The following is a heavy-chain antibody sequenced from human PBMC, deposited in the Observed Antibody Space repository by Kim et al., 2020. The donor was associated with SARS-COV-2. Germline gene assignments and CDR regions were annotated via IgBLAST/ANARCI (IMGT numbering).Heavy chain of an antibody. V-gene: IGHV4-59*13. Sequence: SETLSLTCTVSGGSINSGHWSWVRQPRGKGLEWIAFSYYTGVTNYNPSLKSRVTISVDPSKNQFSLKLTSVSAADTAVYYCTRGPGRGVATDFWGQGALVTVSS. D-gene: IGHD5-12*01. CDR2: SYYTGVT. J-gene: IGHJ4*02. CDR1: GGSINSGH. CDR3: TRGPGRGVATDF.